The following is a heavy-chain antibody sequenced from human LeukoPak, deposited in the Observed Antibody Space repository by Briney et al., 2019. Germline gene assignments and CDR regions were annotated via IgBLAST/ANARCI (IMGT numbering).Heavy chain of an antibody. CDR1: GYTLIELS. CDR3: ATVYKDWNWDATFDY. V-gene: IGHV1-24*01. J-gene: IGHJ4*02. CDR2: FDPEDGET. D-gene: IGHD1-7*01. Sequence: ASVKVSCKVSGYTLIELSMHWVRQAPGKGLEWMGGFDPEDGETIYAQKFQGRVTMTEDTSTDTAYMELSSLRSEDTAVYYCATVYKDWNWDATFDYWGQGTLVTVSS.